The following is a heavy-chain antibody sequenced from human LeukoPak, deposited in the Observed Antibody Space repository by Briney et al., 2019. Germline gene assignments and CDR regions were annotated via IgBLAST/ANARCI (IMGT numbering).Heavy chain of an antibody. CDR1: GFTIITNY. Sequence: GSLRLSCAASGFTIITNYMSWVRQAPGRGLEWVSAISGSGGSTYYADSVKGRFTISRDNSKNTLHLQMSSLRAEDTAVYYCASSPVGATRGYWGQGTLVTVSS. J-gene: IGHJ4*02. CDR3: ASSPVGATRGY. D-gene: IGHD1-26*01. V-gene: IGHV3-23*01. CDR2: ISGSGGST.